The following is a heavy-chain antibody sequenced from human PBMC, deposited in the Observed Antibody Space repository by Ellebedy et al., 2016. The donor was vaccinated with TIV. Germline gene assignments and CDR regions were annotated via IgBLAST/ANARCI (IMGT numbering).Heavy chain of an antibody. Sequence: GESLKISCAASGFTFTSYWMTWVRQAPGKGLEWVANIKQDGSETHYVDSVKGRSSISRDNTQNSLFLQMHGLRAEDTAVFYCARDRVGWFDYWGQGTLVTVSS. CDR3: ARDRVGWFDY. V-gene: IGHV3-7*03. J-gene: IGHJ5*01. CDR2: IKQDGSET. CDR1: GFTFTSYW.